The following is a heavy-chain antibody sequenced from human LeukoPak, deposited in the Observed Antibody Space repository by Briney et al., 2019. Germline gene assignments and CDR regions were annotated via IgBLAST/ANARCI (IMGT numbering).Heavy chain of an antibody. CDR2: TSYDGRDT. V-gene: IGHV3-30*18. CDR3: AKIRDASGSYYRPFAY. J-gene: IGHJ4*02. D-gene: IGHD3-10*01. Sequence: GGSLRLSCAASGFTFRNYGMHWVRQVPGRGLEWVARTSYDGRDTYYAASVKGRFTISRDNSKNTLYLQMTSLRIADTAVYYCAKIRDASGSYYRPFAYWGQGTLVTVS. CDR1: GFTFRNYG.